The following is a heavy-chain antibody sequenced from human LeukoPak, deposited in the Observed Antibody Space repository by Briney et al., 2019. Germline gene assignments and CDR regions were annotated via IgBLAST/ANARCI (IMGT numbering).Heavy chain of an antibody. CDR2: IHPNSGGT. D-gene: IGHD3-22*01. J-gene: IGHJ4*02. CDR1: GCTFTGYY. CDR3: ARWGKYYYDSSGYYY. Sequence: ASVKVSCTASGCTFTGYYMHWVRQAPGQGLEWMGWIHPNSGGTKYAQRFQGRVTVTRDTSISTVYMELSRLRSDDTAVYYCARWGKYYYDSSGYYYWGQGTLVSVSS. V-gene: IGHV1-2*02.